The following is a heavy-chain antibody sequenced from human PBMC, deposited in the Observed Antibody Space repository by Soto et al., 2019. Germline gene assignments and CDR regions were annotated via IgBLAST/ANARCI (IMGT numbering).Heavy chain of an antibody. J-gene: IGHJ3*02. Sequence: ASVKVSCKASGYTFTSYDINWVRQATGQGLEWMGWMNPNSGNTGYAQKFQGRVTMTRNTSISTAYRELSSLRSEDTAVYFCARAIAAVCDAYAIWGQGTMVTVSS. CDR2: MNPNSGNT. CDR1: GYTFTSYD. CDR3: ARAIAAVCDAYAI. V-gene: IGHV1-8*01.